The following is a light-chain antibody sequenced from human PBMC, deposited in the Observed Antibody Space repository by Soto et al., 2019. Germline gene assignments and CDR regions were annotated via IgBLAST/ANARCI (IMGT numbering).Light chain of an antibody. J-gene: IGLJ1*01. V-gene: IGLV1-44*01. Sequence: QSVLTQPPSASGTPGQRVTISCSTSSSNLGDNTVNWYQQVPGTAPKLLIYSYDQRPSGVPDRFSGSKSGTSASLAISGLQSEEEADYYCAAWDASRDGYVFGTGTKVTVL. CDR1: SSNLGDNT. CDR3: AAWDASRDGYV. CDR2: SYD.